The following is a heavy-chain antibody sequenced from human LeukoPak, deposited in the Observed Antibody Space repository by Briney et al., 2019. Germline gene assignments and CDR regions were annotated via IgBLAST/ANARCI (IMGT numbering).Heavy chain of an antibody. J-gene: IGHJ2*01. Sequence: PSETLSLTCTVSGGSISSSSYYWGWIRQPPGKGLEWIGSIYYSGSTYYNPSLKSRVTISVDTSKNQFSLKLSSVTAADTAVYYCASLIGVVPVRGWYFDLWGRGTLVTVSS. CDR1: GGSISSSSYY. D-gene: IGHD2-2*01. V-gene: IGHV4-39*01. CDR3: ASLIGVVPVRGWYFDL. CDR2: IYYSGST.